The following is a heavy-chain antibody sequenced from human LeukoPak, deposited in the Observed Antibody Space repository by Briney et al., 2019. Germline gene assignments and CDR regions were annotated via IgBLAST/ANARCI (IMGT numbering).Heavy chain of an antibody. V-gene: IGHV3-9*03. J-gene: IGHJ3*02. Sequence: PGGSLRLSCAASGFTFDDYAMHGVRQAPGKGLEWVSGVSWNSGSIGYADSVKGRFTISRDNAKNSLYLQMNSLRAEDMALYHCAKQGYGDSRAAFDIWGQGTMVTVSS. CDR2: VSWNSGSI. D-gene: IGHD4-17*01. CDR1: GFTFDDYA. CDR3: AKQGYGDSRAAFDI.